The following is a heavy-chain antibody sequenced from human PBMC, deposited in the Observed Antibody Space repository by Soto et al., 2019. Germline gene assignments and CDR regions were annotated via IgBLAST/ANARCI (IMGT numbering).Heavy chain of an antibody. CDR1: GYTFTSYG. J-gene: IGHJ6*02. Sequence: QVQLVQSGAEVKKPGASVKVSCKASGYTFTSYGISWVRQAPGQGLEWMGWISAYNGNTNYAQKLQGRVTMTTDTSTSTAYMELRSLRSDDMAVYYCARDYYDSSGYYGGYYYYGMDVWGQGTTVTVSS. D-gene: IGHD3-22*01. CDR2: ISAYNGNT. V-gene: IGHV1-18*03. CDR3: ARDYYDSSGYYGGYYYYGMDV.